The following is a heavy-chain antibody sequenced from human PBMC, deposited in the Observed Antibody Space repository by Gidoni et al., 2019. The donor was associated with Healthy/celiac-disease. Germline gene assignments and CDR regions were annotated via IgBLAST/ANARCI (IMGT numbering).Heavy chain of an antibody. V-gene: IGHV3-21*01. J-gene: IGHJ4*02. D-gene: IGHD2-15*01. CDR3: SVVVVAATQVAAPVDY. Sequence: EVRLVESGGGLVKPGGSLRLPCAASRCTFRSYSMNWVRQARGKGLEWVSSFRRMSTYISSSDSGKVRCTISIDNANNALYLQMNILRDGATAVDDCSVVVVAATQVAAPVDYWGQGTLVTVSS. CDR2: FRRMSTYI. CDR1: RCTFRSYS.